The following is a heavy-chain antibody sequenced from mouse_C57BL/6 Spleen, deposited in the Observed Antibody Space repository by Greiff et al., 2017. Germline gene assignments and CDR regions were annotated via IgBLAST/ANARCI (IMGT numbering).Heavy chain of an antibody. J-gene: IGHJ3*01. Sequence: DVKLVESGGGLVKPGGSLKLSCAASGFTFSSYAMSWVRQTPEKRLEWVATISDGGSYTYYPDNVKGRFTISRDNAKNNLYLQMSHLKSEDTAMYYCARDDYYKFAYWGQGTLVTVSA. V-gene: IGHV5-4*01. CDR2: ISDGGSYT. CDR3: ARDDYYKFAY. D-gene: IGHD2-12*01. CDR1: GFTFSSYA.